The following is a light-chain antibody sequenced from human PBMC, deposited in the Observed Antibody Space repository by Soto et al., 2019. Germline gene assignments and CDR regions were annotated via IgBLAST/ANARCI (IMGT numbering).Light chain of an antibody. CDR2: GAS. J-gene: IGKJ1*01. V-gene: IGKV1-39*01. CDR1: QSISSH. CDR3: QQSYTTPRT. Sequence: DIQMTHSPSSLSASVGDRVTITSRASQSISSHLNWYQQKAGKAPKLLISGASSLESGVPARFSGSGSGTDFTLTISSLQPEDFATYYCQQSYTTPRTFGQGTKVDI.